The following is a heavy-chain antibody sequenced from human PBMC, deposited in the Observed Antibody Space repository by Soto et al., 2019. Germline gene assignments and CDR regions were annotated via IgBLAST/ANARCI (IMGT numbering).Heavy chain of an antibody. CDR1: GFTFSSYG. D-gene: IGHD3-16*01. J-gene: IGHJ5*02. CDR2: ISYDGSNK. V-gene: IGHV3-30*18. Sequence: GGSLRLSCAASGFTFSSYGMHWVRQAPGKGLEWVAVISYDGSNKYYADSVKGRFTISRDNSKNTLYLQMNSLRAEDTAVYYCAKADYDYIWGPLTRNNWFDPWGQGTLVTVSS. CDR3: AKADYDYIWGPLTRNNWFDP.